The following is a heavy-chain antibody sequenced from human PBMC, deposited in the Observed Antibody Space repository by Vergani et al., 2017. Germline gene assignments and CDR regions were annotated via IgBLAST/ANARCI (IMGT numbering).Heavy chain of an antibody. V-gene: IGHV5-51*01. CDR2: IYPADSDT. Sequence: EVELVQSGPEMRKPGESVKISCKGSEYSFGNYWIGWVRQMPGKGLEWMGIIYPADSDTRYSLSFQGQVTISADKSISTAFLQWDSLKASDTALYYCARHTTYSDSGGQGTLVTVSS. CDR3: ARHTTYSDS. J-gene: IGHJ4*02. CDR1: EYSFGNYW. D-gene: IGHD1-1*01.